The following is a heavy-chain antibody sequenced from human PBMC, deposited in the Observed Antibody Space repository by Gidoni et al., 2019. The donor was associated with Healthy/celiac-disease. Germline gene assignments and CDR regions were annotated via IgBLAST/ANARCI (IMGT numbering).Heavy chain of an antibody. D-gene: IGHD5-18*01. CDR1: GGSISSGSYY. Sequence: QVQLQESGPGLVKPSQTLSLTCTVSGGSISSGSYYWSWIRPPAGKGLEWIGRIYTSGSTNYNPSLKSRVTISVDTSKNQFSLKLSSVTAADTAVYYCARTDPRYSYGYYYYYYGMDVWGQGTTVTVSS. CDR2: IYTSGST. CDR3: ARTDPRYSYGYYYYYYGMDV. V-gene: IGHV4-61*02. J-gene: IGHJ6*02.